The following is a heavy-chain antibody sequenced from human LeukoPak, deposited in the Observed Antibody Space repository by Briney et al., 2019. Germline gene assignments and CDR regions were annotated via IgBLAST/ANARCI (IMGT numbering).Heavy chain of an antibody. J-gene: IGHJ4*02. CDR3: ARDLSSSSSWYLIEY. CDR1: GFTFSSYA. V-gene: IGHV3-23*01. Sequence: PGGSLRLSCAASGFTFSSYAMSWVRQAPGKGLEWVSVISGSGSTTYYADSVKGRFTISRDISKNTLYLQMNSLRAEDTAIYYCARDLSSSSSWYLIEYWGQGTLVPVSS. D-gene: IGHD6-13*01. CDR2: ISGSGSTT.